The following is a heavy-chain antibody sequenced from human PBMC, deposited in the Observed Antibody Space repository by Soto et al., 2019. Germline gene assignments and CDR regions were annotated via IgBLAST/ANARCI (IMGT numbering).Heavy chain of an antibody. CDR2: IYYSGST. J-gene: IGHJ4*02. CDR1: NDSISPYY. D-gene: IGHD3-10*01. Sequence: QVQLQESGPGLVKPSETLSLTCTVSNDSISPYYWSWIRQPPGQGLEWIGFIYYSGSTTYIPALKSRVTISVATSKNQFSLRLTSVTAADTARYCCARHFPPRHSGSHCFDIWGQATLVTVSP. V-gene: IGHV4-59*08. CDR3: ARHFPPRHSGSHCFDI.